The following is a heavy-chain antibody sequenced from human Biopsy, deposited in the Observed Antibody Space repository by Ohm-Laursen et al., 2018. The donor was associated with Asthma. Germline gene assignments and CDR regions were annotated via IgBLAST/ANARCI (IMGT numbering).Heavy chain of an antibody. CDR1: RDIFSSYG. CDR2: LIPVLGTA. J-gene: IGHJ6*02. CDR3: ARGYSGTDRIVYYYSGMEV. V-gene: IGHV1-69*13. D-gene: IGHD5-12*01. Sequence: SVKVSCKGSRDIFSSYGFSWVRQAPRQGLEWMGGLIPVLGTADYAPMFEGRVTITADESTSTAYLELTSLRFEDTAVYYCARGYSGTDRIVYYYSGMEVWGQGTTVTVSS.